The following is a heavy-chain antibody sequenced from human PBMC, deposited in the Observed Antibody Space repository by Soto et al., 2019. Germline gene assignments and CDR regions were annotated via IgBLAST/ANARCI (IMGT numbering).Heavy chain of an antibody. D-gene: IGHD3-3*01. J-gene: IGHJ4*02. Sequence: SETLSLTCTVSGGSISSSSYYWGWIRQPPGKGLEWIGSIYYSGSTYYNPSLKSRVTISVDTSKNQFSLKLSSVTAADTAVYYCARREVFLEWLLDYFDYWGQGTLVTAPQ. CDR3: ARREVFLEWLLDYFDY. V-gene: IGHV4-39*01. CDR1: GGSISSSSYY. CDR2: IYYSGST.